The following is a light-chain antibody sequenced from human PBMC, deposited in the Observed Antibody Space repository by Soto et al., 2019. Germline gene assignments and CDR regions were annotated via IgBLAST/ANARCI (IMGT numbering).Light chain of an antibody. V-gene: IGLV1-47*02. Sequence: QSVLTQPPSASGTPGQKVFISCSGSSSNIGGTNYAYWYQQLPGAAPKLIISAVSYRPSGVPDRFSGSKSGNTASLTISGLQAEDEADYYCCSYTASDMWVFGGGTQLTVL. J-gene: IGLJ3*02. CDR2: AVS. CDR3: CSYTASDMWV. CDR1: SSNIGGTNY.